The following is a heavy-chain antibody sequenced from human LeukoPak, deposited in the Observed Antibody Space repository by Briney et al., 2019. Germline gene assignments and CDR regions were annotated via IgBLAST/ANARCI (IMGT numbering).Heavy chain of an antibody. J-gene: IGHJ4*02. V-gene: IGHV4-34*01. CDR1: GGSFSGYY. CDR3: ASLIAVAGGGY. D-gene: IGHD6-19*01. CDR2: INHSGST. Sequence: SETLSLTCAVYGGSFSGYYWSWIRQPPGKGLEWIGEINHSGSTNYNPSLKSRVTISVDTSKNQFSLKLSSVTAADTAVYYCASLIAVAGGGYWGQGTLVTVSS.